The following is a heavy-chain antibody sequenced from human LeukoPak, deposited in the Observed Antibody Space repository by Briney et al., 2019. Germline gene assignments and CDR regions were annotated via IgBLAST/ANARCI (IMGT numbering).Heavy chain of an antibody. CDR1: GFTFSSYA. V-gene: IGHV3-23*01. CDR2: ISGSGGST. Sequence: GGSLRLSCAASGFTFSSYATSWVRQAPGKGLEWVSAISGSGGSTYYADSVKGRFTISRDNPKNTLYLQMNSLRAEDTAVYYCAKGRSFIFGVVIEAYWGQGTLVTVSS. CDR3: AKGRSFIFGVVIEAY. D-gene: IGHD3-3*01. J-gene: IGHJ4*02.